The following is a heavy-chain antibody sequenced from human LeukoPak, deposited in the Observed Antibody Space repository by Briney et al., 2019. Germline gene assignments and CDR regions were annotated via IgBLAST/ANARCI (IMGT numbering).Heavy chain of an antibody. V-gene: IGHV3-23*01. Sequence: GGSLRLSCAASAITFSTYAMSWVRQAPGKGLECVSVISGGAGSTYYADSVKGRFTISRDNSKNTLYLQMNSLRAEDTAVYYCTKDKYNFWSGSNYYYMDVWGKGTTVTVSS. CDR3: TKDKYNFWSGSNYYYMDV. J-gene: IGHJ6*03. D-gene: IGHD3-3*01. CDR2: ISGGAGST. CDR1: AITFSTYA.